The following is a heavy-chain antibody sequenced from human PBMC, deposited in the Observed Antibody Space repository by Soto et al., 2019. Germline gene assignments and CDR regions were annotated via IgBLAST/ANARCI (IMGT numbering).Heavy chain of an antibody. CDR2: MNQDGSER. J-gene: IGHJ6*02. V-gene: IGHV3-7*05. Sequence: GVSLRLSCAASGFNFSNYWMSWVRQAPAKGLEWVANMNQDGSERYYLDSVKGRFTISRDNGKNSLYLQMSSLRAEDTAMYYCARGHYGMDVWGPGTTVTVSS. CDR1: GFNFSNYW. CDR3: ARGHYGMDV.